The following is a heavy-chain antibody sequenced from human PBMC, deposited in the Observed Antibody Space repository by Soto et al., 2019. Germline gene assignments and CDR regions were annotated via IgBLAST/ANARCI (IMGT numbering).Heavy chain of an antibody. J-gene: IGHJ6*02. V-gene: IGHV3-13*01. D-gene: IGHD1-26*01. CDR3: ARERARGVGMDV. Sequence: PGGSLRLSCAASGFTFSSYDMHWVRQATGKGLEWVSAIGTAGDTYYPGSVKGRFTISRENAKNSLYLQMNSLRAGDTAVYYCARERARGVGMDVWGQGTTVTVSS. CDR1: GFTFSSYD. CDR2: IGTAGDT.